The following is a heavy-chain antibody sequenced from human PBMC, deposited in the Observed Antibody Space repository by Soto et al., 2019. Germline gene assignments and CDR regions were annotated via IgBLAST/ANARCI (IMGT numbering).Heavy chain of an antibody. CDR2: MNPNSGNT. J-gene: IGHJ5*02. Sequence: QVQLVQSGAEVKKPGASVKVSCKASGYTFTSYDINWVRQATGQGLEWMGWMNPNSGNTGYAQKFQGRVTMTRNTSISTAYMELSSLRSEDTAVYYCARGLVVPAAIAERLFDPWGQGTLVTVSS. V-gene: IGHV1-8*01. CDR1: GYTFTSYD. D-gene: IGHD2-2*01. CDR3: ARGLVVPAAIAERLFDP.